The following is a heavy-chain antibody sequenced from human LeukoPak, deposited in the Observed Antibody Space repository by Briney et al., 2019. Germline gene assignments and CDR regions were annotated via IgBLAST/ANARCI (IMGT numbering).Heavy chain of an antibody. J-gene: IGHJ4*02. CDR3: ARDDDSSLPLDY. CDR2: ISSSSTI. CDR1: GFTFSSYS. D-gene: IGHD6-6*01. Sequence: GGSLRLSCAASGFTFSSYSMNWVRQAPGKGLEWVSYISSSSTIYYADSVKGRFTISRDNAKNSLYLQMNSLRAEDTAVYYCARDDDSSLPLDYWGQGTLVTVSS. V-gene: IGHV3-48*04.